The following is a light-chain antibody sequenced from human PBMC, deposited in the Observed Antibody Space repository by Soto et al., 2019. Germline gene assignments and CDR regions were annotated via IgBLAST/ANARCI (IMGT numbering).Light chain of an antibody. CDR3: MQGLQAPLFT. CDR1: HSLLHSNGYNY. J-gene: IGKJ3*01. V-gene: IGKV2-28*01. CDR2: LGS. Sequence: DIVMTQSPLSLPVTPGEPPSISCRSSHSLLHSNGYNYSDRYLQQPGQSPQLLIYLGSNRASGVPERLSGSGSGTEYTQKISRVEAEDVGVYYCMQGLQAPLFTFSPGTKVDIK.